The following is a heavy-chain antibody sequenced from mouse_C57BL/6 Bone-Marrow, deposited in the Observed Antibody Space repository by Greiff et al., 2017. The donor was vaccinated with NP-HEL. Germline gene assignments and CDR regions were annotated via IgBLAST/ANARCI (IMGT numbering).Heavy chain of an antibody. V-gene: IGHV5-4*01. CDR1: GFTFSSYA. CDR3: ARALLLLFDY. CDR2: ISDGGSYT. J-gene: IGHJ2*01. D-gene: IGHD2-10*01. Sequence: EVQVVESGGGLVKPGGSLKLSCAASGFTFSSYAMSWVRQTPEKRLEWVATISDGGSYTYYPDNVKGRFTISRDNAKNNLYLQMSHLKSEDTAMYYCARALLLLFDYWGQGTTLTVSS.